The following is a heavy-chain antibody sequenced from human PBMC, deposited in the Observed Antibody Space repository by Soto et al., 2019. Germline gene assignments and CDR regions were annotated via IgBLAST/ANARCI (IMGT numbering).Heavy chain of an antibody. J-gene: IGHJ6*02. CDR2: ISYDGSNK. V-gene: IGHV3-30-3*01. D-gene: IGHD6-19*01. Sequence: HPGGSLRLSCAASGFTFSSYAMHWVRQAPGKGLEWVAVISYDGSNKYYADSVKGRFTISRDNSKNTLYLQMNSLRAEDTAVYYCARDQPGERKQWQVRGYYYYYGMDVWGQGTTVTVSS. CDR3: ARDQPGERKQWQVRGYYYYYGMDV. CDR1: GFTFSSYA.